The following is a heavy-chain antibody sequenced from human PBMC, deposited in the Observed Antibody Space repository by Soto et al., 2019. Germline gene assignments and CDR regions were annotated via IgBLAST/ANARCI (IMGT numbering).Heavy chain of an antibody. Sequence: GVLRLSCAASGFTFNTYGMHWVRQAPGKGLEWVAVISKDGDIKFYADSMKGRFTISRDNSKNTLYLQVNSLRPEDTAVYYCTNWNYPQSDWGQGTRVTVSS. J-gene: IGHJ4*02. CDR3: TNWNYPQSD. D-gene: IGHD1-7*01. CDR2: ISKDGDIK. V-gene: IGHV3-30*18. CDR1: GFTFNTYG.